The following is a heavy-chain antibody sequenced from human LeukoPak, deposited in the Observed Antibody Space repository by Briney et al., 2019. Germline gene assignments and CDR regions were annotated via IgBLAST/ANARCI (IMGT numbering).Heavy chain of an antibody. J-gene: IGHJ5*02. CDR1: GGSFSGYY. Sequence: SETLSLTCAVYGGSFSGYYWSWIRQPPGKGLEWIGEINHSGSTNYNPSLKSRVTISVDTSKNQFSLGLSSLTAADTAVYYCARGGSGYYGSGSYYKSWGQGTLVTVSS. V-gene: IGHV4-34*01. D-gene: IGHD3-10*01. CDR3: ARGGSGYYGSGSYYKS. CDR2: INHSGST.